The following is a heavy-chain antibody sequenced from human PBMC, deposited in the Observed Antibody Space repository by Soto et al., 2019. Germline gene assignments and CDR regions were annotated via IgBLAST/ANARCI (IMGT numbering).Heavy chain of an antibody. CDR1: GGSISSYY. CDR2: IYTSGGT. CDR3: ARDRKGGVPAPPDWFDP. J-gene: IGHJ5*02. V-gene: IGHV4-4*07. Sequence: SETLSLTCTVSGGSISSYYWSWIRQPAGKGLEWIGRIYTSGGTNYNPSLKSRVTMSVDTSKNQFSLKLSSVTAADTAVYYCARDRKGGVPAPPDWFDPWGQGTLVTVSS. D-gene: IGHD2-2*01.